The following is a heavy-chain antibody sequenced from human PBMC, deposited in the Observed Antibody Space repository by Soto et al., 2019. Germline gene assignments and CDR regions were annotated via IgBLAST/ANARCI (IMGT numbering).Heavy chain of an antibody. CDR2: IYHSGST. J-gene: IGHJ6*02. CDR3: ARLYYYYGMDV. CDR1: GGSISSGGYS. Sequence: QLQLQESGSGLVKPSQTLSLTCAVSGGSISSGGYSWSWIRQPPGKGLEWIGYIYHSGSTYYNPSLKSRVTPSGDRAQNQCSQKLSSVTAADTAVYYCARLYYYYGMDVWGQGTTVTVSS. V-gene: IGHV4-30-2*01.